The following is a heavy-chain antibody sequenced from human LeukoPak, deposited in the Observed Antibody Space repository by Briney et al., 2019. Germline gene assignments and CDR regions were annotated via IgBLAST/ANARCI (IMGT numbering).Heavy chain of an antibody. Sequence: GGSLRLSCAASGFTFSSYEMNWVRQAPGKGLEWVSYISSSGSTIYYADSVKGRFTISRDNSKNTMYLQMNSLRAEDTAVYYCAKRIQSAMAMGYWGQGTLVTVSS. CDR2: ISSSGSTI. CDR1: GFTFSSYE. J-gene: IGHJ4*02. V-gene: IGHV3-48*03. D-gene: IGHD5-18*01. CDR3: AKRIQSAMAMGY.